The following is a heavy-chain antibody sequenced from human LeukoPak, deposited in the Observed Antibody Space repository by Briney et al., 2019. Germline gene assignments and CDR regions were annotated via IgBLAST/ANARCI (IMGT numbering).Heavy chain of an antibody. CDR1: GGSFSGYY. CDR2: INHSGST. D-gene: IGHD2-2*01. V-gene: IGHV4-34*01. CDR3: ARDRAYCSSSTCRLPFDY. J-gene: IGHJ4*02. Sequence: SETLSLTCAVYGGSFSGYYWSWIRQPPGKGLEWIGEINHSGSTNYNPSLTSRVSISVDTSKNQFTLTLSSVTAADTAVHYCARDRAYCSSSTCRLPFDYWGQGPLVTVSS.